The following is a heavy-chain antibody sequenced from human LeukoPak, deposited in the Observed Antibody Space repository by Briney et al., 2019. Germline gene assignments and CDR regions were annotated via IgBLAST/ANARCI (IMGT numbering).Heavy chain of an antibody. CDR2: IIPIFGTA. CDR1: GGTFSSYA. V-gene: IGHV1-69*01. D-gene: IGHD3-22*01. CDR3: ARDRNYYDSSGYRPYYYYYYMDV. J-gene: IGHJ6*03. Sequence: SVKVSCKASGGTFSSYAISWVPQAPGQGLEWMGGIIPIFGTANYAQKFQGRVTITADESTSTAYMELSSLRSEDTAVYYCARDRNYYDSSGYRPYYYYYYMDVWGKGTTVTVSS.